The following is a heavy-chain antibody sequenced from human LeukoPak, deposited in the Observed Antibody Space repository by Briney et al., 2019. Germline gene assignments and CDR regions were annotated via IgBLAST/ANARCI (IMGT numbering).Heavy chain of an antibody. V-gene: IGHV3-23*01. CDR1: GFTFSTYG. D-gene: IGHD5-12*01. CDR2: ISGNGCST. J-gene: IGHJ3*02. Sequence: GGSLILSCTASGFTFSTYGMSWVRQAPGKGLEWVSAISGNGCSTYYADSVKGRFTISRDNSKNTLYLQMNRLRAEEAAVYYCVRGGGGATASDVFDIWGQGTVVTVSS. CDR3: VRGGGGATASDVFDI.